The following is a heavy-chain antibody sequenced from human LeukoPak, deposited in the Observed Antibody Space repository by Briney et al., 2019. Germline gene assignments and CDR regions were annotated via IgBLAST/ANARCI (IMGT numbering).Heavy chain of an antibody. D-gene: IGHD3-16*02. CDR1: GFTFSSYA. CDR3: AQVGPRQNYDYVWGSYRPPRDY. CDR2: ISGSGGST. Sequence: GGSLRLSCAASGFTFSSYAMSWVRQAPGKGLEWVSAISGSGGSTYYADSVKGRFTISRDNSKNTLYLQMNSLRAEDTAVYYCAQVGPRQNYDYVWGSYRPPRDYWGQGTLVTVSS. V-gene: IGHV3-23*01. J-gene: IGHJ4*02.